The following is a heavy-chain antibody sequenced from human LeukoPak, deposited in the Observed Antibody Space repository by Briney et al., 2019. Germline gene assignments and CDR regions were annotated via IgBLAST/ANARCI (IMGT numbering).Heavy chain of an antibody. Sequence: GGSLRLSCAASGFTFSSYAISWVRQAPGKGLEWVSAISGSGGSTYYADSVKGRFTISRDNSKNTLYLQMNSLRAEDTAVYYCAKTFAYIAAAGIDYWGQGTLVTVSS. CDR1: GFTFSSYA. CDR3: AKTFAYIAAAGIDY. CDR2: ISGSGGST. D-gene: IGHD6-13*01. V-gene: IGHV3-23*01. J-gene: IGHJ4*02.